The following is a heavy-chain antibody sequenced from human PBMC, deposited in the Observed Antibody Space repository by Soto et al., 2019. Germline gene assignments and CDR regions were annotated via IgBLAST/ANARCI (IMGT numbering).Heavy chain of an antibody. J-gene: IGHJ4*02. D-gene: IGHD6-13*01. CDR3: ARGAPGLAAAGTFDS. CDR2: IYYSGST. V-gene: IGHV4-39*01. CDR1: GGSISSSSYY. Sequence: SETLSLTCTVSGGSISSSSYYWGWIRQPPGKGLEWIGSIYYSGSTYYNPSLKSRVTISVDTSKNQFSLKLSSVTAADTAVYYCARGAPGLAAAGTFDSWGQGTLVTVS.